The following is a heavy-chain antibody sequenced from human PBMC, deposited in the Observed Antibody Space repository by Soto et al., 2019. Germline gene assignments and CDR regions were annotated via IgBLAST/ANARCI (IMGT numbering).Heavy chain of an antibody. J-gene: IGHJ6*02. Sequence: SETLSLTCTVSGGSISSYYWSWIRQPAGKGLEWIGRIYTSGSTNYNPSLRSRVTMSVDTSKNQFSLKLSSVTAADTAVYYCARSHYDFWSGYPRGGMDVWGQGTTVTVSS. CDR3: ARSHYDFWSGYPRGGMDV. V-gene: IGHV4-4*07. D-gene: IGHD3-3*01. CDR1: GGSISSYY. CDR2: IYTSGST.